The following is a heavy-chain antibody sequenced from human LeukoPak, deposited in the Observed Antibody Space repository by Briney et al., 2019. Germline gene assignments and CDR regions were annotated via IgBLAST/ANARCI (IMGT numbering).Heavy chain of an antibody. CDR2: IYYSGST. J-gene: IGHJ4*02. CDR1: GGSISSYC. Sequence: SETLSLTCTVSGGSISSYCWSWIRQPPGKGLEWIGYIYYSGSTNYNPSLKSRVTISVDTSKNQFSLKLSSVTAADTAVYYCARLGGSGSYYNGDFDYWGQGTLVTVSS. CDR3: ARLGGSGSYYNGDFDY. D-gene: IGHD3-10*01. V-gene: IGHV4-59*08.